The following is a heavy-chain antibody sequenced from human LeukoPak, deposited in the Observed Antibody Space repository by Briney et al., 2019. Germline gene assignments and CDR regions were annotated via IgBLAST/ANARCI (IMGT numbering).Heavy chain of an antibody. CDR2: IYPGDSDT. CDR1: GYSFTSYW. Sequence: GESLKISCKGSGYSFTSYWIGWVRQMPGKGLEWMGIIYPGDSDTRYSPSFQGQVTISADKSISTAYLQWSSLKASDTAMYYCARTLRYCTNGVCLNWFDPWGQGTLVTVS. V-gene: IGHV5-51*01. D-gene: IGHD2-8*01. J-gene: IGHJ5*02. CDR3: ARTLRYCTNGVCLNWFDP.